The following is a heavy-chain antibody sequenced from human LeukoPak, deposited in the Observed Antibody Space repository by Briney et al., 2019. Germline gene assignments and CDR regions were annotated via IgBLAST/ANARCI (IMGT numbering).Heavy chain of an antibody. V-gene: IGHV3-21*01. D-gene: IGHD2-21*02. Sequence: GGSLRLSCAASGFTFSSYSMNWVRQAPGKGLEWVSSISSSSSYIYYADSVKGRFTISRDNAKNSLYLQMNSLRAEDTAVYYCARDLRRHIVVVTASIGDNPPPETNDRWGQGTLVTVSS. J-gene: IGHJ4*02. CDR2: ISSSSSYI. CDR3: ARDLRRHIVVVTASIGDNPPPETNDR. CDR1: GFTFSSYS.